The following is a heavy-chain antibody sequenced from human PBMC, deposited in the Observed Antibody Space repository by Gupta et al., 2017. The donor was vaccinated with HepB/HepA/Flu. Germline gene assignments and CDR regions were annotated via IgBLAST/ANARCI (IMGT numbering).Heavy chain of an antibody. CDR2: ITGDGGTR. D-gene: IGHD2-21*01. Sequence: EVQLFQSVGGLVKPGGSLRLSCAASGFQVNTYAMSWVRQAPVKGLEWLSLITGDGGTRYYADSVKGRFIVSRDNSQKILYLQMDSLRAEDTGVYYCARDGILGPAIYYYAMDVWGQGTTVTVSS. CDR1: GFQVNTYA. J-gene: IGHJ6*02. V-gene: IGHV3-23*01. CDR3: ARDGILGPAIYYYAMDV.